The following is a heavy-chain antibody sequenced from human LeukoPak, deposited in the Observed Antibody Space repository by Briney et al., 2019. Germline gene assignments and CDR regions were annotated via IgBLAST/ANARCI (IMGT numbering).Heavy chain of an antibody. Sequence: GGSLRLSCTTSGFAFDDFAMSWVRQPAGKGLEWVGFIRRRAYGGAAEYAASVKGRFIISRDDSKGIAYLQMNSLKTEDTAVYHCSRNGLVDFDYWGQGSRVIVSP. V-gene: IGHV3-49*04. CDR2: IRRRAYGGAA. CDR3: SRNGLVDFDY. J-gene: IGHJ4*02. CDR1: GFAFDDFA.